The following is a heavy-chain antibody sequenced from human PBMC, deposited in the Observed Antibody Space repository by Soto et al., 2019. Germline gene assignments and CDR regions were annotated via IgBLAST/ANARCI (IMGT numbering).Heavy chain of an antibody. D-gene: IGHD1-20*01. Sequence: EVQLLESGGGLVQPGGSLRLSCAASGFTFSSFVMNWVRQAPGKGLEWVSTISPGADVSHYTDSVKGRFTISRDNSRRTLHLQMDSLRVEAAAVYFCVRRAITATTKWCAFDVWGHGTAVTVSS. CDR2: ISPGADVS. V-gene: IGHV3-23*01. CDR1: GFTFSSFV. CDR3: VRRAITATTKWCAFDV. J-gene: IGHJ3*01.